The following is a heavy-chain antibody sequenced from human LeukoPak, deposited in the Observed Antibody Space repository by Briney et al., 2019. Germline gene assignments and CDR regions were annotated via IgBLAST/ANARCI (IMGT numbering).Heavy chain of an antibody. CDR1: GFTFTNFA. CDR3: APLCSTTSCYTFGS. Sequence: PGGSLRLSCTASGFTFTNFAMNWVRPAPGEGLVGVSAISGRGGSTYYADSVKGRFTISRDDSKNTLYLQMNSLRAEDTAVYYCAPLCSTTSCYTFGSWGQGTLVTVSS. D-gene: IGHD2-2*02. V-gene: IGHV3-23*01. CDR2: ISGRGGST. J-gene: IGHJ4*02.